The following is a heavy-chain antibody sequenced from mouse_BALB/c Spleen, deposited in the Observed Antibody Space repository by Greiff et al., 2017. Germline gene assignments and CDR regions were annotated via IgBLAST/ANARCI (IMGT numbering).Heavy chain of an antibody. J-gene: IGHJ3*01. V-gene: IGHV14-4*02. CDR1: GFNIKDYY. CDR2: IDPENGDT. CDR3: AREGVSFAY. Sequence: EVKLQESGAELVRSGASVKLSCTASGFNIKDYYMHWVKQRPEQGLEWIGWIDPENGDTEYAPKFQGKATMTSDTSSNTAYLQLSSLTSEDTAVYYCAREGVSFAYWGQETLVTVSA.